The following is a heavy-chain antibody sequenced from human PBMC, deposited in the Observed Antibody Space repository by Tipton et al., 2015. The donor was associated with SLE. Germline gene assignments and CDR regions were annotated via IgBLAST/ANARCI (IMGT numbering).Heavy chain of an antibody. V-gene: IGHV4-59*12. CDR1: GGSISSYY. CDR3: ARDRADGGFLEWGYYYYYMDV. CDR2: VHRIGST. J-gene: IGHJ6*03. D-gene: IGHD3-3*01. Sequence: LILSCTVSGGSISSYYWTWIRQSPGKGLEWIGDVHRIGSTNYNPSLKSRVTISVDMSKNQFSVKLTSVTAADTAVYHCARDRADGGFLEWGYYYYYMDVWGKGTTVTVSS.